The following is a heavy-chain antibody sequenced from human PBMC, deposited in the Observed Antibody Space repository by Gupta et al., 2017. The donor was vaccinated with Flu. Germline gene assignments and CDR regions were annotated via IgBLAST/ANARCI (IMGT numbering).Heavy chain of an antibody. D-gene: IGHD5-18*01. J-gene: IGHJ4*02. Sequence: QVQLQQWGAGLLKPSETLSLTCAVSGVSFSGYYWGWIRQSPGKGLEWIGEINESGRTNDNTSLKSRVTISLDTSKKQFSLKWNSMTAADTAVYYCVRRGYGYNKAFDNWGQGALVTVSS. V-gene: IGHV4-34*01. CDR3: VRRGYGYNKAFDN. CDR1: GVSFSGYY. CDR2: INESGRT.